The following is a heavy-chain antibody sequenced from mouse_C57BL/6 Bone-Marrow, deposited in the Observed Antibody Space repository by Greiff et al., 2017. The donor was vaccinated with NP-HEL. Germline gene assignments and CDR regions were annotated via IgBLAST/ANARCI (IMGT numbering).Heavy chain of an antibody. CDR3: ARHYYGSSWYYYAMDY. Sequence: EVQRVESGGDLVKPGGSLKLSCAASGFTFSSYGMSWVRQTPDERLEWVATISSGGSYTYYPDSVKGRFTISRDNAKNTLYLQMSSLKSEDTAMYYCARHYYGSSWYYYAMDYWGQGTSVTVSS. D-gene: IGHD1-1*01. CDR1: GFTFSSYG. CDR2: ISSGGSYT. J-gene: IGHJ4*01. V-gene: IGHV5-6*01.